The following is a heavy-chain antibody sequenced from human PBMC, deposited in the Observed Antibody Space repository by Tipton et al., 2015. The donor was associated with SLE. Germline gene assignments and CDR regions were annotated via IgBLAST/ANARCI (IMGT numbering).Heavy chain of an antibody. J-gene: IGHJ3*01. CDR2: IYYSGTA. V-gene: IGHV4-31*03. CDR1: GDSISRGGYS. Sequence: LRLSCTVSGDSISRGGYSWTWIRQHPGKGLEWIGYIYYSGTADYNPSLKSRVTISVDTSKNRFSLNLNSVTAADTAVYYCASGILTGNAAFDVWGQGTMVTVSP. CDR3: ASGILTGNAAFDV. D-gene: IGHD3-9*01.